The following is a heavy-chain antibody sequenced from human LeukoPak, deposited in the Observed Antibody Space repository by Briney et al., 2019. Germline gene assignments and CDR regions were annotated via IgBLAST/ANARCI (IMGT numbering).Heavy chain of an antibody. D-gene: IGHD1-26*01. CDR1: GGSISSYY. Sequence: PSETLSLTCTVSGGSISSYYSSWIRQPAGKGLKWIGRSYTSGSTNYNPSLKSRVTMSVDTSKNQFSLKLSSVTAADTAVYYCARVLYVGTKVYGFDIWGQGTMVTVSS. V-gene: IGHV4-4*07. CDR2: SYTSGST. J-gene: IGHJ3*02. CDR3: ARVLYVGTKVYGFDI.